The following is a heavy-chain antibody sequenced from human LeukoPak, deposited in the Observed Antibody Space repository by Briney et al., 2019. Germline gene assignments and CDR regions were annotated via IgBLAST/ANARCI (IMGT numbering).Heavy chain of an antibody. V-gene: IGHV3-21*01. CDR2: ISSSSTYI. CDR3: ARGGYNNGFDY. Sequence: GGSLRLSCAASGFTFSPYDMNWVRQAPGKGLEWISCISSSSTYIFYADSMKGRFTISRDNAKSSLYLQMNSLRAEDTAVYYCARGGYNNGFDYWGQGTLVTVSS. CDR1: GFTFSPYD. D-gene: IGHD5-24*01. J-gene: IGHJ4*02.